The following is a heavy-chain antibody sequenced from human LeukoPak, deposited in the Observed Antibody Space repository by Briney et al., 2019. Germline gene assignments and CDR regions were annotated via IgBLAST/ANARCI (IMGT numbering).Heavy chain of an antibody. J-gene: IGHJ6*02. CDR2: SRNKASSYTT. V-gene: IGHV3-72*01. Sequence: GGSQRLSCAASGFKFSDRYIDWVRQAPGKGLEWVGRSRNKASSYTTEYAASVEGRFTISRDVSESSLYLQMNSLRTEDTAVYYRGRIAINANNGIDVWGQGTTVTVSS. D-gene: IGHD1/OR15-1a*01. CDR1: GFKFSDRY. CDR3: GRIAINANNGIDV.